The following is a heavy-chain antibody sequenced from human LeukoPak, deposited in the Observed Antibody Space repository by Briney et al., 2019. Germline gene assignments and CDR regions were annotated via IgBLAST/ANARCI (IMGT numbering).Heavy chain of an antibody. CDR2: IYSGGST. CDR3: AKDLYTTSSPGVDY. D-gene: IGHD6-6*01. CDR1: GFTVSSNY. J-gene: IGHJ4*02. Sequence: GGSLRLSCAASGFTVSSNYMSWVRQAPGKGLEWVSVIYSGGSTYYADSVKGRFTISRDNSKNTLYLQMSSLRAEDTAVYYCAKDLYTTSSPGVDYWGQGTLVTVSS. V-gene: IGHV3-66*01.